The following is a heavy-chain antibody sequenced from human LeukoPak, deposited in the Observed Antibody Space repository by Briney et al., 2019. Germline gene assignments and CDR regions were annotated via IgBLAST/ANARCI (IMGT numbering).Heavy chain of an antibody. Sequence: GGSLRLSCAASGFTVSSNYMCWVRQAPGKGLEWVSVIYSGGSTYYADSVKGRFTISRDNSKNTLYLQMNSLRAEDTAVYYCARGPMTTVTTVGFDYWGQGTLVTVSS. CDR2: IYSGGST. D-gene: IGHD4-17*01. V-gene: IGHV3-53*01. J-gene: IGHJ4*02. CDR3: ARGPMTTVTTVGFDY. CDR1: GFTVSSNY.